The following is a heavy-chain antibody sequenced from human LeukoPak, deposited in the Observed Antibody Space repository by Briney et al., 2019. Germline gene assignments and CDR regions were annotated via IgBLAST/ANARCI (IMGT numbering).Heavy chain of an antibody. CDR3: ARHTRPGYSGYENAFDI. V-gene: IGHV4-34*12. Sequence: GSLRLSCAASGFTFSDYYMSWIRQPPGKGLEWIGNLFDSGNTHYNPSLRSRLTMSVDTSKNQFSLKLSSVTAADTAVYYCARHTRPGYSGYENAFDIWGQGNMVTVSS. J-gene: IGHJ3*02. CDR2: LFDSGNT. CDR1: GFTFSDYY. D-gene: IGHD5-12*01.